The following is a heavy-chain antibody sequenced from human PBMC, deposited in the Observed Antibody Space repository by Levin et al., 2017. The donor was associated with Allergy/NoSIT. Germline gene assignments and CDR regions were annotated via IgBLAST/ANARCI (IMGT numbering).Heavy chain of an antibody. CDR1: GGTFSTSA. D-gene: IGHD3-10*01. J-gene: IGHJ4*02. V-gene: IGHV1-69*13. CDR3: ARDGVLLSGSGKYYFDY. Sequence: GASVKVSCKASGGTFSTSAINWVRQAPGQGLEWMGHLIPVFGTAKYSYNFQGRVTITADESTTTAYMELTSLRSEDTAVYYCARDGVLLSGSGKYYFDYWGQGTLVTVSS. CDR2: LIPVFGTA.